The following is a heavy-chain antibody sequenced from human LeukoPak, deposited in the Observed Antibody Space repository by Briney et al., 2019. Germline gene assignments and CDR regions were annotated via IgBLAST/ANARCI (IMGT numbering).Heavy chain of an antibody. CDR1: GFSLSTSGMC. Sequence: SGPTLVNPTQTLTLTCTFSGFSLSTSGMCVSWIRQPPGKALEWLARIDWDDDKYYSTSLKTRLTISKDTSKNQVVLTMTNMDPVDTATYYCAQTPSNWNYPPNWGQGTLVTVSS. CDR3: AQTPSNWNYPPN. J-gene: IGHJ4*02. D-gene: IGHD1-7*01. CDR2: IDWDDDK. V-gene: IGHV2-70*11.